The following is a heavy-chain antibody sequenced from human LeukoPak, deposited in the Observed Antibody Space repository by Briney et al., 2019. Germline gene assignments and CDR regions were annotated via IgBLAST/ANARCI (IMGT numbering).Heavy chain of an antibody. V-gene: IGHV3-23*01. CDR2: ISGSGVT. J-gene: IGHJ4*02. Sequence: GGSLRLCCAASGFTFSSYAMTWVRQAPGKGLEWVSGISGSGVTDYADFVKGRFTISRDNSKNTLYLQINSLRAEDTAVYYCAKDLNWGGRWGQGTLVTVSS. D-gene: IGHD7-27*01. CDR3: AKDLNWGGR. CDR1: GFTFSSYA.